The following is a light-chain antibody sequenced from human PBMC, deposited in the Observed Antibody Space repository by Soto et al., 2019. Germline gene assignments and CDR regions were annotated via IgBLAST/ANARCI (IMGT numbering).Light chain of an antibody. CDR3: QQRSNWPSWT. CDR2: GAS. Sequence: EIVLTQSPGTLSLSPGERATLSCRASQSVPRSYLAWYQQKPGQAPRLLIYGASSRATGIPDRFSGSGSGTDFTLTISSLEPEDFAVYYCQQRSNWPSWTFGQGTKVDIK. J-gene: IGKJ1*01. V-gene: IGKV3D-20*02. CDR1: QSVPRSY.